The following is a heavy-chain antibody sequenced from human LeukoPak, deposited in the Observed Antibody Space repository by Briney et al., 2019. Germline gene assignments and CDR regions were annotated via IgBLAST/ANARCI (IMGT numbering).Heavy chain of an antibody. D-gene: IGHD2-2*01. CDR3: ARDTYYCGSTICYPVLAFDI. V-gene: IGHV4-31*03. CDR1: GGSISSGNYY. Sequence: SETLSLTCTVSGGSISSGNYYWSWIRQHPGKGLEWIGYIYYSGSTYFNPSLKSRVTISVDTSKNQFSLKLSSVTAADTAVYYCARDTYYCGSTICYPVLAFDIWGQGTMVTVSS. J-gene: IGHJ3*02. CDR2: IYYSGST.